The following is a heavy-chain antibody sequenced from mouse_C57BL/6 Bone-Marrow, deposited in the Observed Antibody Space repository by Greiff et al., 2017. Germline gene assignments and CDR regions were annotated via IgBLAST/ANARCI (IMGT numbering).Heavy chain of an antibody. J-gene: IGHJ3*01. CDR1: GFTFSSYG. D-gene: IGHD1-1*01. CDR3: ARHYYYGSSYGFAY. Sequence: EVKLMESGGDLVKPGGSLKLSCAASGFTFSSYGMSLVRQTPDKRLAWVATISSGGSYTYYPDSVKGRFTISRDNAKNTLYLQMSSLKSEDTAMYYCARHYYYGSSYGFAYWGQGTLVTVSA. V-gene: IGHV5-6*01. CDR2: ISSGGSYT.